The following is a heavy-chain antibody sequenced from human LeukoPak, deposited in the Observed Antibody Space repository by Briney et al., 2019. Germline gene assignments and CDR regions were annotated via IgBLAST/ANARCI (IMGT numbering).Heavy chain of an antibody. J-gene: IGHJ4*02. Sequence: GGSLRLSCAASGFPFSDYYMSWIRQAPGKGLEGVSYIISSSTYTNYADSVKGRFTISRDNAKSSLYLQMNSLRAEDTAVYYCARGGIQLCSVLDSWGQGTLVTVSS. V-gene: IGHV3-11*03. CDR3: ARGGIQLCSVLDS. D-gene: IGHD5-18*01. CDR1: GFPFSDYY. CDR2: IISSSTYT.